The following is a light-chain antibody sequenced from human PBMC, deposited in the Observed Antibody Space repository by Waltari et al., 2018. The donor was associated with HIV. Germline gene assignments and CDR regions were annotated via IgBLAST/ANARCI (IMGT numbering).Light chain of an antibody. CDR2: GAS. CDR3: QQYNNWPRT. J-gene: IGKJ1*01. V-gene: IGKV3-15*01. Sequence: IVMPQSPGTLSVSPGARTTLYCRASLSVRTTLAWYQQKPGQAPRALIYGASTRATGIPGRFSGSGSGTEFTLTINSLQSEDFAVYYCQQYNNWPRTFGQGTKVEIE. CDR1: LSVRTT.